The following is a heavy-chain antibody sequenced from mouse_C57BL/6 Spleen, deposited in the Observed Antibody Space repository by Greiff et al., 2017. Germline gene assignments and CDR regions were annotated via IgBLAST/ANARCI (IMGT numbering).Heavy chain of an antibody. V-gene: IGHV5-17*01. J-gene: IGHJ1*03. CDR3: ARGYYGSSYVDYWYFDV. D-gene: IGHD1-1*01. CDR1: GFTFSDYG. Sequence: EVQVVESGGGLVKPGGSLKLSCAASGFTFSDYGVHWVRQAPEKGLEWVAYISSGSSTIYYADTVKGRFTISRDNAKNTRFLQMTSLRSEDTALYYCARGYYGSSYVDYWYFDVWGTGTTVTVSS. CDR2: ISSGSSTI.